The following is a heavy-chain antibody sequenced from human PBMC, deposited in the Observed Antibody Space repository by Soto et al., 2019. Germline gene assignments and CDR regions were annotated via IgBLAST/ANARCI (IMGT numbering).Heavy chain of an antibody. CDR2: ISAYNGNT. V-gene: IGHV1-18*01. CDR3: ARVTGYSNKYYFDY. D-gene: IGHD6-13*01. Sequence: ASVKVSCKASGYTFTSYGISWVRRAPGQGLEWMGWISAYNGNTNYAQKLQGRVTMTTDTSTSTAYMELRSLRSDDTAVYYCARVTGYSNKYYFDYWGQGTLVTVSS. CDR1: GYTFTSYG. J-gene: IGHJ4*02.